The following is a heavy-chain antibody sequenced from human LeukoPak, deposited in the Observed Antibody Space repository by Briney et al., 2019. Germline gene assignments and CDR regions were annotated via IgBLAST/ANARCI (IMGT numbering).Heavy chain of an antibody. CDR3: ARDSQVLLWFRELLS. V-gene: IGHV3-30*04. Sequence: GGSLRLSCAASGFTFSSYAMHWVRQAPGKGLEWVAVISYDGSNKYYADSVKGRFTISRDNSKNTLYLQMNSLRAEDTAVYYCARDSQVLLWFRELLSWGQGTLVTVSS. J-gene: IGHJ5*02. CDR2: ISYDGSNK. D-gene: IGHD3-10*01. CDR1: GFTFSSYA.